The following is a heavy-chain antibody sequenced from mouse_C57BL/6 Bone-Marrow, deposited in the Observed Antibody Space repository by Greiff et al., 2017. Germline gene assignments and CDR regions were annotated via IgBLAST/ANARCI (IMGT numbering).Heavy chain of an antibody. J-gene: IGHJ4*01. Sequence: QVQLQQPGAELVKPGASVKLSCKASGYTFTSYWMHWVKQRPGQGLEWIGMIHPNSGSTNYNEKFKSKATLTVGKSSSTAYMQLSSLTSEDSAVYYCAILGTTVVAPFYYAMDYWGQGTSVTVSS. V-gene: IGHV1-64*01. CDR3: AILGTTVVAPFYYAMDY. CDR2: IHPNSGST. D-gene: IGHD1-1*01. CDR1: GYTFTSYW.